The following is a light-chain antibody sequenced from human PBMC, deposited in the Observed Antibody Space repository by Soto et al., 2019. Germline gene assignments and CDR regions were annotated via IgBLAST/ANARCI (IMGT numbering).Light chain of an antibody. CDR2: PNN. J-gene: IGLJ2*01. Sequence: QSVLTQPPSASGTPGQRVTISCSGSSSNIGSNTVNWYQLLPGTAPKLLIYPNNDRPSGVPDRFSGSKSGTSASLAISGLQSEDEADYHCAAWDDSLNGVVFGGGTKLTVL. CDR1: SSNIGSNT. CDR3: AAWDDSLNGVV. V-gene: IGLV1-44*01.